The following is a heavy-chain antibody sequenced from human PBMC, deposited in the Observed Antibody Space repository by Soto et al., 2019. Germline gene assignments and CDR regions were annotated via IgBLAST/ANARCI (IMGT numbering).Heavy chain of an antibody. J-gene: IGHJ5*02. CDR3: ARVVFRFLEWSTNWFDP. V-gene: IGHV1-69*06. CDR1: GGTFSSYA. D-gene: IGHD3-3*01. Sequence: QVQLVQSGAEVKKPGSSVKVSCKASGGTFSSYAISCVRQAPGQGREWMGGIIPIFGTANYAQKFQGRVTITADKSTSTAYMELRSLRSEDTAVYYCARVVFRFLEWSTNWFDPWGQGTLVTVSS. CDR2: IIPIFGTA.